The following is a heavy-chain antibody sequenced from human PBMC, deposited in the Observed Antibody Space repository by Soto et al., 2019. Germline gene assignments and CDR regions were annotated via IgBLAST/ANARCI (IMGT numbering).Heavy chain of an antibody. J-gene: IGHJ4*02. CDR2: IKSKADGGTT. Sequence: LRLSCAASGFSFSNTWMSWVRQAPGKGLEWVGRIKSKADGGTTDYAAPVKGRFTISREDSKNTLYLQMNNLKIEDTAVYYCTTGPRYELLRWNWGQGTLVTVSS. CDR1: GFSFSNTW. CDR3: TTGPRYELLRWN. D-gene: IGHD1-26*01. V-gene: IGHV3-15*01.